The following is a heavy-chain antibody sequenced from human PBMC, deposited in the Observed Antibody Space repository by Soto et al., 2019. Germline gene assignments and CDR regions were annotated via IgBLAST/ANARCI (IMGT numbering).Heavy chain of an antibody. Sequence: ASVKVSCKASGYTFSSYDINWVRQAPGQGLEWMGWMNPNFGDTDYAQRFQGRVTMTRNTSISTAYMELGSLRSEDTAVYYCARIRVMAYYHAMDVWGQGTTVTVSS. CDR3: ARIRVMAYYHAMDV. V-gene: IGHV1-8*01. J-gene: IGHJ6*02. D-gene: IGHD2-8*01. CDR1: GYTFSSYD. CDR2: MNPNFGDT.